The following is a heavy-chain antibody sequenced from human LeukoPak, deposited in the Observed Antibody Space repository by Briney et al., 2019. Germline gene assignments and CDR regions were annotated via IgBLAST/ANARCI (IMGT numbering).Heavy chain of an antibody. V-gene: IGHV4-38-2*02. CDR1: GYSISSGYY. CDR2: FYHSGST. Sequence: SETLSLTCAVSGYSISSGYYWGWIRQPPGKGREWIGSFYHSGSTYYNPSLKSRVTISVDTSKNQISLKLSSVTAADTAVYDCAREENSGWARGNWFDPGGQGTLVTVSA. D-gene: IGHD6-19*01. J-gene: IGHJ5*02. CDR3: AREENSGWARGNWFDP.